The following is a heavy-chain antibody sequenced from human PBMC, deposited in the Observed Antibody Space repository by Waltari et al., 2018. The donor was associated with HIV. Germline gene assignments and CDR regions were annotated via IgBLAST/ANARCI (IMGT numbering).Heavy chain of an antibody. J-gene: IGHJ6*02. CDR1: GGSISSGGYS. CDR3: ARKRFGENYYYGMDV. V-gene: IGHV4-31*03. Sequence: QVQLQESGPGLVKPSQTLSLTCTVPGGSISSGGYSWSRIRQHPGKGLEWIGYIYYSGSTYYNPSLKSRVTISVDTSKNQFSLKLSSVTAADTAVYYCARKRFGENYYYGMDVWGQGTTVTVSS. CDR2: IYYSGST. D-gene: IGHD3-10*01.